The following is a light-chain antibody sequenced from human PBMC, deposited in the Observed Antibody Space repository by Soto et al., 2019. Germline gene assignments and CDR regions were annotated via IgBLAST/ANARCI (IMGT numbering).Light chain of an antibody. J-gene: IGKJ4*01. CDR1: PTISSW. Sequence: DIQMTQSPSTLSGSVGDRVTITCRASPTISSWLAWYQQKPGKAPKLLIYKASTLKSGVPSRFSGSGSGTEFTLTISSLQPDDFATYYCQKYNSAPLTFGGGTKVDIK. V-gene: IGKV1-5*03. CDR3: QKYNSAPLT. CDR2: KAS.